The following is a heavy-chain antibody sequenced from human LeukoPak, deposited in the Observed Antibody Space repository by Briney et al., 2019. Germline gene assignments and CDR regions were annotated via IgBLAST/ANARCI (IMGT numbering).Heavy chain of an antibody. CDR3: ARDGDIVVVPAAITYYYYGMDV. D-gene: IGHD2-2*02. J-gene: IGHJ6*02. Sequence: EASVKVSCKASGYTFTSYYMHWVRQAPGQGLEWMGIINPSGGSTSYAQKFQGRVTMTRDTSTSTVYMELSGLRSEDTAVYYCARDGDIVVVPAAITYYYYGMDVWGQGTTVTVSS. CDR1: GYTFTSYY. CDR2: INPSGGST. V-gene: IGHV1-46*01.